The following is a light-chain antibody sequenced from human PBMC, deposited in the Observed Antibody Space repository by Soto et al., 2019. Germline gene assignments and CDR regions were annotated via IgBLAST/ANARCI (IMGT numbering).Light chain of an antibody. Sequence: QSALTQPASVSGSPGQSITISCTGSSSDVGVFPYVSWYQQYPGKAPKIVTYQVSNRPSGVSDRFSGSKSGNTASLTISGLQAEDEADYYCSSFASTYTLLFGGGTKLTVL. CDR1: SSDVGVFPY. CDR2: QVS. CDR3: SSFASTYTLL. J-gene: IGLJ2*01. V-gene: IGLV2-14*01.